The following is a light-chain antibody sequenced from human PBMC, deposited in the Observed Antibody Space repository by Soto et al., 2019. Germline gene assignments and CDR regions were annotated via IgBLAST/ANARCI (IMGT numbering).Light chain of an antibody. CDR1: SSDIGDYNF. CDR2: EVS. V-gene: IGLV2-14*01. CDR3: SSYTLRNTLVL. Sequence: QPVLTQPASVSGSPGQSITISCTGTSSDIGDYNFVSWYQQHPGKAPRLIIYEVSSRPSGVSYRFSGSKSGNTASLTISGLQAEDEADYYCSSYTLRNTLVLFGGGTKLTVL. J-gene: IGLJ3*02.